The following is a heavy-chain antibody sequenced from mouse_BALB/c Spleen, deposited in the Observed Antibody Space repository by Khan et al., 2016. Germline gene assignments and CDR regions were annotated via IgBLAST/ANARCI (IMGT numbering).Heavy chain of an antibody. D-gene: IGHD1-3*01. J-gene: IGHJ2*01. CDR3: ARVEDI. CDR1: GFSLTSYG. CDR2: IWAGGST. V-gene: IGHV2-9*02. Sequence: QVQLKESGPGLVAPSQSLSITCTVSGFSLTSYGVHWVRQPPGKGLEWLGVIWAGGSTNYNSALMSRLSISKDNSKSQVFLIMNSIHTDDAPLNYCARVEDIWGQGTTLTVSS.